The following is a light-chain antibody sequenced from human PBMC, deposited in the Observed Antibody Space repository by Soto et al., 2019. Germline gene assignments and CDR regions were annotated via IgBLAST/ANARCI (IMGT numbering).Light chain of an antibody. V-gene: IGKV1-39*01. Sequence: DIQMTQSPSSLSASVGDRVTITCRARQNISTYLNWYQQKPGKAPNLLIYAASVLQSGVPSGFSGSGAEIDFTLPIISLQPEDFATYDCQQSYSTLFTFGPGTKVDVK. J-gene: IGKJ3*01. CDR2: AAS. CDR1: QNISTY. CDR3: QQSYSTLFT.